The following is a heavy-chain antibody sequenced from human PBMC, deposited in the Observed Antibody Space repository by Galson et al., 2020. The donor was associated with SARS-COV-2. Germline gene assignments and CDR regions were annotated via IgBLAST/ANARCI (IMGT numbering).Heavy chain of an antibody. V-gene: IGHV1-58*01. CDR1: GFTFTSSA. CDR3: AAPDCSSTSCYDAFDI. Sequence: SVKVSCKASGFTFTSSAVQWVRQARGQRLEWIGWIVVGSGNTNYAQKFQERVTITRDMSTSTAYMELSSLRSEDTAVYYCAAPDCSSTSCYDAFDIWGQGTMVTGSS. D-gene: IGHD2-2*01. CDR2: IVVGSGNT. J-gene: IGHJ3*02.